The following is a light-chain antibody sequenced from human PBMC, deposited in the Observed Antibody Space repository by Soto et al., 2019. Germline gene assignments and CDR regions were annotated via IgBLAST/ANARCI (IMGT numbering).Light chain of an antibody. Sequence: EIVMTQSPTTLSLCPWEIATLSCRASQSVSSNLAWDQQKPGQAPRLLIYGASTRATGIPARFSGSGSGTEFTLTISSLQSEDFAVYYCQQYNNWPPLTFGGGTKVDIK. J-gene: IGKJ4*01. CDR3: QQYNNWPPLT. CDR1: QSVSSN. V-gene: IGKV3-15*01. CDR2: GAS.